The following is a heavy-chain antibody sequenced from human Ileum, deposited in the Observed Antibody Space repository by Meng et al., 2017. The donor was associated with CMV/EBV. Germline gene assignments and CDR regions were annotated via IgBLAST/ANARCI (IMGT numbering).Heavy chain of an antibody. V-gene: IGHV3-23*01. D-gene: IGHD5-24*01. Sequence: GGALGLSCAASGITFSSYAMSWVRQAPGKGLEWVSAISGSGITTYYGDSVKGRFTISRDNSKNTLYLQMNSLRAEDTAVYYCAKDCRMGGQGTLVTVSS. J-gene: IGHJ4*01. CDR2: ISGSGITT. CDR1: GITFSSYA. CDR3: AKDCRM.